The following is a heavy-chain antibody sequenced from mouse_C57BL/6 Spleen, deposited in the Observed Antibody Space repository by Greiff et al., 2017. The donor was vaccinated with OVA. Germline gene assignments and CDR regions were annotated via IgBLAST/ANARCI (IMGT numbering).Heavy chain of an antibody. V-gene: IGHV5-12*01. Sequence: EVMLVESGGGLVQPGGSLKLSCAASGFTFSDYYMYWVRQTPEKRLEWVAYISNGGGSTYYPDTVKGRFTISRDNAKNTLYLQMSRLKSEDTAMYYCARPDPNWDGVFDYWGQGTTLTVSS. CDR1: GFTFSDYY. J-gene: IGHJ2*01. CDR2: ISNGGGST. CDR3: ARPDPNWDGVFDY. D-gene: IGHD4-1*01.